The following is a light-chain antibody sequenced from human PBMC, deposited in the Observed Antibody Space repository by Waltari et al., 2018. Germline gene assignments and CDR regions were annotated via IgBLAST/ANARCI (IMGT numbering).Light chain of an antibody. CDR3: CSYAGSSTFVV. CDR1: SSDVGGYNL. J-gene: IGLJ2*01. Sequence: QSALTQPASVSGSPGQSIPISCTGTSSDVGGYNLFSWYQQHPGKAPKLMIYEGSKRPSGVSNRFSGSKSGNTASLTISGLQAEDEADYYCCSYAGSSTFVVFGGGTKLTVL. V-gene: IGLV2-23*03. CDR2: EGS.